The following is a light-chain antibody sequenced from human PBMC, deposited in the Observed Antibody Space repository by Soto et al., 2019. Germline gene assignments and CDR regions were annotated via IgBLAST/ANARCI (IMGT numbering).Light chain of an antibody. V-gene: IGLV1-44*01. J-gene: IGLJ1*01. CDR2: SNN. CDR1: RSNIGSNT. Sequence: QSALTQPPSTSGTPGQRVTISCSGSRSNIGSNTVTWYQQLPGTAPKLLFYSNNQRPSGVPDRFSGSKSGTSASLAISGLQSEDEADYYCAAWDDSLNGSYVFGTGTKSPS. CDR3: AAWDDSLNGSYV.